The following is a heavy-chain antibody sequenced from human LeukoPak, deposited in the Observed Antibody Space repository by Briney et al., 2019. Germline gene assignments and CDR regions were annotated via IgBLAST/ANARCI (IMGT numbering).Heavy chain of an antibody. CDR1: GFTFSSYG. CDR3: ARERLAAAGRRLDY. D-gene: IGHD6-13*01. V-gene: IGHV3-33*01. Sequence: PGGSLRLSCAASGFTFSSYGMHWVRQAPGKGLEWVAVIWYDGSNKYYADSVKGRFTISRDNSKNTLYLQMNSLRAEDTAVYYCARERLAAAGRRLDYWGQGTLVTVSS. CDR2: IWYDGSNK. J-gene: IGHJ4*02.